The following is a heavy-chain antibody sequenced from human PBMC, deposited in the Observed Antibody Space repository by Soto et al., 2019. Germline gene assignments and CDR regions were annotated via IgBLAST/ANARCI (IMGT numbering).Heavy chain of an antibody. D-gene: IGHD3-10*01. Sequence: PSQTLSLTCTVSGGSISSGPYSWCWIRQPPGKGLEWIGSFYHSGSTYYNPSLKSRVTISVDTSKNQFSLKLSSVTAADTAVYYCARRGSGSYSDYWGQGTLVTVST. CDR2: FYHSGST. J-gene: IGHJ4*02. CDR3: ARRGSGSYSDY. CDR1: GGSISSGPYS. V-gene: IGHV4-30-4*08.